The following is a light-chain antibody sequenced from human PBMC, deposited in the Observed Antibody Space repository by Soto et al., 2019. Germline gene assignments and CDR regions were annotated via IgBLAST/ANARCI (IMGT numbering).Light chain of an antibody. Sequence: DIPMPQSPSTLSASVGDSVTITCRASPTLRTWLAWYQQKPGKAPKLLLYDVSILQSGVPSRFSGSGSGTEFTLTISSLQPDDFATYYCQQYNGYPLTFGGGTKVEFK. CDR2: DVS. J-gene: IGKJ4*01. CDR3: QQYNGYPLT. CDR1: PTLRTW. V-gene: IGKV1-5*01.